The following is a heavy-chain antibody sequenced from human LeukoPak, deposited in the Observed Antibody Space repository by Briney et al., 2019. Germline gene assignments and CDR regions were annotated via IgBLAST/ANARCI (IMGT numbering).Heavy chain of an antibody. J-gene: IGHJ4*02. CDR2: IYSGGST. Sequence: GGSLRLSCAASGFTVSRNYMSWVRQAPGKGLEWVSVIYSGGSTYYADSVKGRFTISRDNSKNTLYLQMNSLRAEDTAVYYCASPLPNSSSWYWGLDYWGQGTLVTVSS. CDR1: GFTVSRNY. V-gene: IGHV3-53*01. D-gene: IGHD6-13*01. CDR3: ASPLPNSSSWYWGLDY.